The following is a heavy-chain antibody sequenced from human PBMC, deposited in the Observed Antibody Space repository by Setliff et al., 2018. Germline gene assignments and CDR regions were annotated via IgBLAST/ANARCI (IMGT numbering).Heavy chain of an antibody. Sequence: SETLSLTCAVSGGTISSPNWGNWVRQPPGKGLEWIGEIYHRGTTYSNASLASRLTISVDPAKNQFSLKLTSVTAADTAVYYCARTGTYRYFDYWGQGTRVTVSS. CDR2: IYHRGTT. V-gene: IGHV4-4*02. D-gene: IGHD1-1*01. J-gene: IGHJ4*02. CDR3: ARTGTYRYFDY. CDR1: GGTISSPNW.